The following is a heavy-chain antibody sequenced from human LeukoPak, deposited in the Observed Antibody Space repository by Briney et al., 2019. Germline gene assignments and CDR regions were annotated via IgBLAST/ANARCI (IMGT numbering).Heavy chain of an antibody. J-gene: IGHJ4*02. V-gene: IGHV3-23*01. CDR1: GFTFSNYA. D-gene: IGHD3-16*01. CDR3: ANLNAPYWGNFDY. CDR2: ISDSGVTA. Sequence: GGSLRLSCVVSGFTFSNYAMTWVRQAPGQGLDWVSAISDSGVTAYYADSMKGRFTISRDNSKSTLYLQMNSLRAEDTAVYYCANLNAPYWGNFDYWGQGTLVTVSS.